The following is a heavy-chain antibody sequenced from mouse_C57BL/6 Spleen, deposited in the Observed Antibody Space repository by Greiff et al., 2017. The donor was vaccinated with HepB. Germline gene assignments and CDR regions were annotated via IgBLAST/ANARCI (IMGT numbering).Heavy chain of an antibody. Sequence: QVHVKQSGPGLVQPSQSLSITCTVSGFSLTSYGVHWVRQSPGKGLEWLGVIWRGGSTDYNAAFMSRLSITKDNSKSQVFFKMNSLQADDTAIYYCAKSYYGSSWDFDYWGQGTTLTVSS. CDR3: AKSYYGSSWDFDY. V-gene: IGHV2-5*01. J-gene: IGHJ2*01. CDR2: IWRGGST. CDR1: GFSLTSYG. D-gene: IGHD1-1*01.